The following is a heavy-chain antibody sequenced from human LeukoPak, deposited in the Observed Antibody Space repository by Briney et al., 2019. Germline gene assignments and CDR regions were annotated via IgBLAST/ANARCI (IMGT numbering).Heavy chain of an antibody. CDR3: AKESGSTGYFDH. D-gene: IGHD3-22*01. CDR2: FGGSGGGP. CDR1: GFTFSSYA. Sequence: GGSLRLSCAASGFTFSSYAMSWVRQVPGKGLEWVSAFGGSGGGPYYADSVKGRFTISRDNSKNTLNLQMNSLRAEDTAVYYCAKESGSTGYFDHWGQGTLVTVSS. J-gene: IGHJ4*02. V-gene: IGHV3-23*01.